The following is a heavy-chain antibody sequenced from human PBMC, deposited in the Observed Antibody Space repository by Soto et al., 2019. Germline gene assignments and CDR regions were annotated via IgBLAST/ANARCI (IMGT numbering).Heavy chain of an antibody. V-gene: IGHV1-3*01. CDR2: INAGNGNT. Sequence: QVQLVQSGAEVKKPGASVKVSCKASGYTFTSYAMHWVRQAPGQRLEWMGWINAGNGNTKYSQKFQGRVTITRDTAASTAYMELGSLRSEDTAVYYCAREAILDYYYGMDVWGQGTTVTVSS. CDR1: GYTFTSYA. CDR3: AREAILDYYYGMDV. D-gene: IGHD2-2*01. J-gene: IGHJ6*02.